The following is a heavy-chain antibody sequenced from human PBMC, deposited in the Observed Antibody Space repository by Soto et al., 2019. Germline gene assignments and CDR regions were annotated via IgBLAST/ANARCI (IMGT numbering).Heavy chain of an antibody. CDR2: IFYTGST. V-gene: IGHV4-31*03. CDR1: GGSINSASYH. CDR3: AILDYGDSALDS. D-gene: IGHD4-17*01. Sequence: QVQLQESGPGLGQPSETLSLTCSVSGGSINSASYHWSWLRQHPGRGLEFIGYIFYTGSTYYNPSLETRLTISADTSKNHVSLRLNAVTAADSAVYYCAILDYGDSALDSWGRGILVTVSS. J-gene: IGHJ4*02.